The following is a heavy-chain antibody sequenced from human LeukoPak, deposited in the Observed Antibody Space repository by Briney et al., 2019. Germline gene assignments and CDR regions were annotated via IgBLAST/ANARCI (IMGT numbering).Heavy chain of an antibody. CDR1: GYTFTGYY. D-gene: IGHD5-12*01. CDR3: ARVGSYSGYDESFDY. Sequence: ASVKVSCKASGYTFTGYYMHWVRQAPGRGLEWMGWINPNSGGTNYAQKFQGRVTMTRDTSISTAYMELSRLRSDDTAVYYCARVGSYSGYDESFDYWGQGTLVTVSS. V-gene: IGHV1-2*02. J-gene: IGHJ4*02. CDR2: INPNSGGT.